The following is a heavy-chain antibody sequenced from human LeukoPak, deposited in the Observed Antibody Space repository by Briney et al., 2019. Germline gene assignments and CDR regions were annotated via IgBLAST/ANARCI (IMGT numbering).Heavy chain of an antibody. J-gene: IGHJ4*02. V-gene: IGHV4-39*01. D-gene: IGHD6-13*01. CDR3: ARGRGFQQQLVRRATEDY. CDR1: GGSISSSSYY. CDR2: IYYSGST. Sequence: TPSETLSLTCTASGGSISSSSYYWGWIRQPPGKGLEWIGSIYYSGSTYYNPSLKSRVTISVDTSKNQFSLKLSSATAADTAVYYCARGRGFQQQLVRRATEDYWGQGTLVTVSS.